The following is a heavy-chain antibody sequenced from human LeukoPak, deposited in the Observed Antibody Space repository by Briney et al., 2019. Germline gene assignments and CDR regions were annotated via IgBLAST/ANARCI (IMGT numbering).Heavy chain of an antibody. CDR1: GFTFSSYE. V-gene: IGHV3-48*03. CDR3: ARRSVDMTRKGRHFDY. J-gene: IGHJ4*02. CDR2: ISSSGSTI. D-gene: IGHD4-11*01. Sequence: GGSLRLSCAASGFTFSSYEMNWVRQAPGKGLEWVSYISSSGSTIYYADSVKGRFTISRDNAKNSLYLQMNSLRAEDTAIYYCARRSVDMTRKGRHFDYWGQGTLVTVSS.